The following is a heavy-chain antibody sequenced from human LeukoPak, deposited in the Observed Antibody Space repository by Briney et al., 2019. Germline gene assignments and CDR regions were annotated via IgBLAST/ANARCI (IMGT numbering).Heavy chain of an antibody. J-gene: IGHJ4*02. Sequence: PSETLSLTCAVYGGSFSGYYWSWIRQPPGKGLEWIGEINHSGSTNYNPSLKSRVTISVDTSKNQFSLKLSSVTAADTAVYYCARGHPYSGSYCYFDYWGQGTLVTVSS. V-gene: IGHV4-34*01. CDR1: GGSFSGYY. CDR3: ARGHPYSGSYCYFDY. D-gene: IGHD1-26*01. CDR2: INHSGST.